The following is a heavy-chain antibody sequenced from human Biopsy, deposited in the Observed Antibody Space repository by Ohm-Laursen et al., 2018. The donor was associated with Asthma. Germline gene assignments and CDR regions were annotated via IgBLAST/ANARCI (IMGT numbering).Heavy chain of an antibody. Sequence: VASVKLSCKASGDSFSNYAISWVRQAPGQGLEWMGGLIPVLGTPDHAQLFEGRVTITADESTSTAYMELSSLSSEDTAVHYCARGYSGAGRIVYYYSGLEVWGQGTTVTVSS. V-gene: IGHV1-69*13. CDR1: GDSFSNYA. D-gene: IGHD5-12*01. CDR3: ARGYSGAGRIVYYYSGLEV. J-gene: IGHJ6*02. CDR2: LIPVLGTP.